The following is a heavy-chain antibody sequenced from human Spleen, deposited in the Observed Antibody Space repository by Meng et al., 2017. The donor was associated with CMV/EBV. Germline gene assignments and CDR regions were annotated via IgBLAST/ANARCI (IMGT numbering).Heavy chain of an antibody. J-gene: IGHJ4*02. V-gene: IGHV4-59*12. CDR1: GGSISRFF. CDR2: IYYSGST. CDR3: ARGEATDMVVSLFDY. Sequence: SETLSLTCTVSGGSISRFFWSWIRQPPGKGLEWIGYIYYSGSTNYNPSLKSRVTISVDKSKNQFSLKLTSVTAADTALYYCARGEATDMVVSLFDYWGQGTLVTVSS. D-gene: IGHD4-23*01.